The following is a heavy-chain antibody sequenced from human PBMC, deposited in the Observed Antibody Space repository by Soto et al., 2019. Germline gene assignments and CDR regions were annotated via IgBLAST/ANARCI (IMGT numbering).Heavy chain of an antibody. J-gene: IGHJ4*02. CDR1: GFTVDDYA. CDR2: LTWNGEVL. CDR3: VKDSESSGKLTLLDY. D-gene: IGHD3-22*01. V-gene: IGHV3-9*01. Sequence: EVQLAESGGALVQPARSLRLSCVASGFTVDDYAIHWVRQTPGKALEWVSGLTWNGEVLGYADSVTSRFTISRDNAKNSLYLDMNRLRPEDTALYYCVKDSESSGKLTLLDYWGQGTLVTVSS.